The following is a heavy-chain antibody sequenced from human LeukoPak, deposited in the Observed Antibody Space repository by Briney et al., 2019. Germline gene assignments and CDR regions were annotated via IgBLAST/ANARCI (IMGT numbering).Heavy chain of an antibody. D-gene: IGHD3-22*01. J-gene: IGHJ3*02. CDR2: ISAYNGNT. Sequence: ASVNVSCKASGYTFTSYGISWVRQAPGQGLEWMGWISAYNGNTNYAQKLQGRVTMTTDTSTSTAYMELRSLRSDDTAVYYCARVVTAYYYDSSGYPRAFDIWGQGTMVTVSS. V-gene: IGHV1-18*01. CDR3: ARVVTAYYYDSSGYPRAFDI. CDR1: GYTFTSYG.